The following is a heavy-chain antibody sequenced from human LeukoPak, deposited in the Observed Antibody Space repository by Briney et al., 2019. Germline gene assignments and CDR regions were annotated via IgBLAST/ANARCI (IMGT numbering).Heavy chain of an antibody. Sequence: SGPTLVKPTQTLTLTCTFSGFSLTTSGVGVGWIRQPPGKALEWLAFIYWDDDKRYRPSLKSRLTISKDTSKNQVVLTMTDMDLVDTATYYCAHKEYYALGSLGDSFDYWGQGTLVTVSS. CDR2: IYWDDDK. V-gene: IGHV2-5*02. J-gene: IGHJ4*02. CDR3: AHKEYYALGSLGDSFDY. D-gene: IGHD3-10*01. CDR1: GFSLTTSGVG.